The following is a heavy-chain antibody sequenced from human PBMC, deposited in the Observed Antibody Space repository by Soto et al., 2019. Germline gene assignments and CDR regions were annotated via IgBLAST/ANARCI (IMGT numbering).Heavy chain of an antibody. CDR1: GYTFTSDA. CDR3: ASFQIEGIAARPLYYGMDV. D-gene: IGHD6-6*01. Sequence: ASVKVSCKASGYTFTSDAMHWVRQAPGQRLEWMGWINAGNGNTKYSQKFQGRVTITRDTSASTAYMELSSLRCEDTAVYYCASFQIEGIAARPLYYGMDVWGQGTTVTVSS. CDR2: INAGNGNT. V-gene: IGHV1-3*01. J-gene: IGHJ6*02.